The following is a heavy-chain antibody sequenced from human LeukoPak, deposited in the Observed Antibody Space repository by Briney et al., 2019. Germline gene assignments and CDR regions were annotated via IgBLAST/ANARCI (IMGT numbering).Heavy chain of an antibody. Sequence: GGSLRLSCAASGFTFSSYGMHWVRQAPGKGLEWVAVIWYDGSNKYYADSVKGRFTISRDNSKNTLYLQMNSLRAEDTAVYYCARGVWFGELLSHFGYWGQGTLVTVSS. V-gene: IGHV3-33*01. CDR3: ARGVWFGELLSHFGY. CDR1: GFTFSSYG. CDR2: IWYDGSNK. D-gene: IGHD3-10*01. J-gene: IGHJ4*02.